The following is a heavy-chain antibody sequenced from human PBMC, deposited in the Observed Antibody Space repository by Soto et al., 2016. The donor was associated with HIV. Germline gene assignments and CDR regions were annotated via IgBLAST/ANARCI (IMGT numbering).Heavy chain of an antibody. Sequence: QVQLVQSGAEVKTPGASVKVSCKASGGTFSNYAISWVRQAPGQGLEWMGGIIPIFDTANYAQKFQGRVTITADESTSTAYMELSSLRSEDTAVYYCARGVNCSGGSCYPRWFDPGAREPWSPSPQ. D-gene: IGHD2-15*01. CDR2: IIPIFDTA. J-gene: IGHJ5*02. CDR3: ARGVNCSGGSCYPRWFDP. V-gene: IGHV1-69*01. CDR1: GGTFSNYA.